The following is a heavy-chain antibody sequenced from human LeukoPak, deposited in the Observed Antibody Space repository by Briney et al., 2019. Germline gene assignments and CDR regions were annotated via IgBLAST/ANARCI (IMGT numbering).Heavy chain of an antibody. CDR2: ISYDGSNK. V-gene: IGHV3-30*18. D-gene: IGHD5-24*01. CDR3: AKDRDGYEVDY. Sequence: GGSLRLSCAASGFTFSSYGMHWVRQAPGKGLEWVAVISYDGSNKYYADSVKGRFTISRDNSKNTLYLQMNSLRAEDTAVYYCAKDRDGYEVDYWGQGALATVSS. J-gene: IGHJ4*02. CDR1: GFTFSSYG.